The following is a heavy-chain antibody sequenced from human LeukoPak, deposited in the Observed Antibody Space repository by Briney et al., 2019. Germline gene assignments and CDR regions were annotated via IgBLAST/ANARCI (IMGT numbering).Heavy chain of an antibody. D-gene: IGHD6-13*01. V-gene: IGHV3-23*01. CDR1: EFTFSSYA. CDR3: AKAPTSYSSSWVDY. CDR2: ISGSGGST. Sequence: GGSLRLSCAASEFTFSSYAMSWVRQAPGKGLEWVSAISGSGGSTYYADSVKGRFTISRDNSKNTLYLQMNSLRAEDTAVYYCAKAPTSYSSSWVDYWGQGTLVTVSS. J-gene: IGHJ4*02.